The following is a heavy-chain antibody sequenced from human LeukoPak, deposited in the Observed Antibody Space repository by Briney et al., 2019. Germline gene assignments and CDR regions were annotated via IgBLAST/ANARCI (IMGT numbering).Heavy chain of an antibody. D-gene: IGHD6-13*01. CDR1: GCSISSSSYY. J-gene: IGHJ4*02. CDR2: IYYSGST. Sequence: PSETLSLTCTVSGCSISSSSYYWVWIRQPPGKGLEWIGSIYYSGSTYYNPSLKSRVTISVDTSNNQFPQMINSVTAAHTAQYYCARDHSSSSEDYWGQGTLVTVSS. V-gene: IGHV4-39*06. CDR3: ARDHSSSSEDY.